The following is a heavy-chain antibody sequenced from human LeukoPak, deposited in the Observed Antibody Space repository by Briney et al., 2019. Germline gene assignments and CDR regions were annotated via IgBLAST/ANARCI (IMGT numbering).Heavy chain of an antibody. CDR3: ARDPSSWNGFFDS. CDR1: GFTFRRYW. D-gene: IGHD6-13*01. CDR2: IETEGSST. J-gene: IGHJ4*02. V-gene: IGHV3-74*01. Sequence: GGSLRLTCEASGFTFRRYWMHWVRQAPGKGLMWVSRIETEGSSTNYADSVKGRITTSRDNARNTVYLQMNSLRADDTAVYYCARDPSSWNGFFDSWGQGTLVTVSS.